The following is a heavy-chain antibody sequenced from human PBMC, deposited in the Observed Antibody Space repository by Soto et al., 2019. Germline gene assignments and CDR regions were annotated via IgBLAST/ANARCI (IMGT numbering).Heavy chain of an antibody. CDR3: VVWGASIPEWSNP. CDR2: INPNGNDK. J-gene: IGHJ5*02. D-gene: IGHD3-16*01. Sequence: PGVSLRLSCAASGFSFSNSWLSWIRQAAGKGLEWAAHINPNGNDKYYVDSVKGRFTISRDNAKNSLFLQMNSLRGEDTAVYYCVVWGASIPEWSNPWGQGILVTVSS. V-gene: IGHV3-7*01. CDR1: GFSFSNSW.